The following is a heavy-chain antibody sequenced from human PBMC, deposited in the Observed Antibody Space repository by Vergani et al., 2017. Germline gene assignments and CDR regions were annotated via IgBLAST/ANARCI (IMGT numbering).Heavy chain of an antibody. Sequence: QVQLQESGPGLVKPSETLSLTCSVSGYSITSGFYWAWIRQPPGKGLEWIVSVSHRGSTFYNSSLRSRVTITLDTSRNQFSLNLRSVIAADTAMYYRARDAWQGVSVSDSTPGYWAQGTLVSVSS. CDR2: VSHRGST. CDR1: GYSITSGFY. D-gene: IGHD2-21*01. CDR3: ARDAWQGVSVSDSTPGY. V-gene: IGHV4-38-2*02. J-gene: IGHJ4*02.